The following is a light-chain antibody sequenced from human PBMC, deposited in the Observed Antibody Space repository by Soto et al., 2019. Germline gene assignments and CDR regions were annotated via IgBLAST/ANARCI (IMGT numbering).Light chain of an antibody. J-gene: IGLJ3*02. CDR2: EVS. CDR1: SSDVGGYNY. CDR3: AAWDDSLSGPV. V-gene: IGLV2-14*01. Sequence: QSVLTQPASVSGSPGQSITISCTGTSSDVGGYNYVSWYQLHPGKAPKLMIHEVSERPSGVSNRFSGSKSGTSASLAISGLRSEDEADYYCAAWDDSLSGPVFGGGTKLTVL.